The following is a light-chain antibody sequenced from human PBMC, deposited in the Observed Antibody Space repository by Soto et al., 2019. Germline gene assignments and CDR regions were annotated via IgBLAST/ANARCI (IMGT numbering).Light chain of an antibody. CDR1: SGHSSYA. Sequence: QAVVTQSPSASASLGASVKLTCTLSSGHSSYAIAWHQQQPEKGPRYLMKLDSDGSHTKGDAIPERFSGSSSGAERYLTISSLQSEDEADYYCQTWGTGIHVVFGGGTKLTVL. J-gene: IGLJ2*01. CDR2: LDSDGSH. V-gene: IGLV4-69*01. CDR3: QTWGTGIHVV.